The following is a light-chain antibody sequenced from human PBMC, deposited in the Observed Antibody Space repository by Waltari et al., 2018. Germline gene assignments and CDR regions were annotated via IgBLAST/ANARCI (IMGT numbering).Light chain of an antibody. CDR1: QSIDNW. CDR3: QQYDRFSAT. V-gene: IGKV1-5*03. J-gene: IGKJ1*01. CDR2: KAS. Sequence: DIQLTQSPSTLSASVGDRVTITCRASQSIDNWLAWYQQKPGKAPKLLIYKASRLDSGVPSRFSGSGSGVEFTLTISSLQPDDFATYYCQQYDRFSATFGQGTQVEIK.